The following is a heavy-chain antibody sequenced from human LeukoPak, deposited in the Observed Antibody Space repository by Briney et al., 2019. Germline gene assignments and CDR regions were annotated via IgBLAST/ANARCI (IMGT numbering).Heavy chain of an antibody. CDR2: ISSSGSTI. Sequence: PGGSLRLSCAASGFAFSDYYMSWIRQAPGKGLEWVSYISSSGSTIYYADSVKGRFTISRDNAKNSLYLQMNSLRAEDTAVYYCARDFLARYSSGWPGPYWGQGTLVTVSS. CDR3: ARDFLARYSSGWPGPY. V-gene: IGHV3-11*01. CDR1: GFAFSDYY. J-gene: IGHJ4*02. D-gene: IGHD6-19*01.